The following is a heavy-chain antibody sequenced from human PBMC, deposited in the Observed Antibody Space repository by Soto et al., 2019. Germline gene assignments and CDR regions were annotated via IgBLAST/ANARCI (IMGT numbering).Heavy chain of an antibody. CDR1: GFTFSEYY. Sequence: EVQLVESGGGLVQPEGSLRLSCAASGFTFSEYYMDWVRQAPGKGLEWVGRIRDRANTYTTENAASVKGRCTFSRKNSRNSLDLQMNSLKTEDTAMYYWARVGKLTTRDYTDYWGQGTLVTVSS. CDR3: ARVGKLTTRDYTDY. D-gene: IGHD3-9*01. V-gene: IGHV3-72*01. J-gene: IGHJ4*02. CDR2: IRDRANTYTT.